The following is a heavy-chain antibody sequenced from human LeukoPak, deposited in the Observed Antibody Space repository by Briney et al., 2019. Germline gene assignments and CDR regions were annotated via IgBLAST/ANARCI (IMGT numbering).Heavy chain of an antibody. CDR1: GYTFSNYG. Sequence: AASVKVSCKASGYTFSNYGISWVRQAPGQGLEWVGWIRGDNGNTNYAQKLQGRVTMTTDTSTSTAYMELRSLGSDETAAYYCARVDLLTGYYFFDYWGQGTLVTVSS. CDR3: ARVDLLTGYYFFDY. J-gene: IGHJ4*02. V-gene: IGHV1-18*01. CDR2: IRGDNGNT. D-gene: IGHD3-9*01.